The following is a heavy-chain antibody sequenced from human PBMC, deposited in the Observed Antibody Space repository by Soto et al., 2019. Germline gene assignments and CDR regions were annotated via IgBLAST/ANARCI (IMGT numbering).Heavy chain of an antibody. CDR3: AGGSGWLVTD. V-gene: IGHV3-7*04. CDR1: GFTFSTYW. J-gene: IGHJ4*02. CDR2: IKQDGSEN. D-gene: IGHD6-19*01. Sequence: DVQLVESGGGLVQPGGSLRLSCAASGFTFSTYWMNWVRQAPGKGLEWVANIKQDGSENYYVDSVKGRFTISRDNAKNSVLWQMSSLRAEDTGGYFCAGGSGWLVTDWGQGTLVTASS.